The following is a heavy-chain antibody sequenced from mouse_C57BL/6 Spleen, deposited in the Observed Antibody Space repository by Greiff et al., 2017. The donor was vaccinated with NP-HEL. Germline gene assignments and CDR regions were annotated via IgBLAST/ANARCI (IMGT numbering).Heavy chain of an antibody. Sequence: VQLQQSGPELVKPGASVKIPCKASGYTFTDYNMDWVKQSHGKSLEWIGDINPNNGGTIYNQKFKGKATLTVDKSSSTAYMELRSLTSEDTAVYYCARNCLYGKDWYFDVWGTGTTVTVSS. D-gene: IGHD2-1*01. V-gene: IGHV1-18*01. J-gene: IGHJ1*03. CDR3: ARNCLYGKDWYFDV. CDR1: GYTFTDYN. CDR2: INPNNGGT.